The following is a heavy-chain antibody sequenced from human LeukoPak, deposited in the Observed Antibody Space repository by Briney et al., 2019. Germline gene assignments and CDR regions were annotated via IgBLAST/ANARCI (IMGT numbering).Heavy chain of an antibody. CDR2: ISGLNGNT. J-gene: IGHJ4*02. V-gene: IGHV1-18*04. CDR3: ARGLGYCSSTTCYGELPGDY. D-gene: IGHD2-2*01. CDR1: GYSFSNHH. Sequence: ASVKVSCKASGYSFSNHHISWVRQAPGQGLEWMGRISGLNGNTHYAQNLQGRVTMTTDTSTTTAYMELRSLRSDDTAIYYCARGLGYCSSTTCYGELPGDYWSQGTLVTVSS.